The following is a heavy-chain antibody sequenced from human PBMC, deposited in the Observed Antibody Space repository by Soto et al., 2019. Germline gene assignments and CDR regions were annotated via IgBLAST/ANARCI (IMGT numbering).Heavy chain of an antibody. CDR3: ASDFSYGDYSVDAFDI. V-gene: IGHV3-33*01. CDR2: IWYDGSNK. Sequence: GESLKIACAASGFTFSSYGMHWVRQAPGKGLEWVAVIWYDGSNKYYADSVKGRFTISRDNSKNTLYLQMNSLRAEDTAVYYCASDFSYGDYSVDAFDIWGPGTMVTVSS. J-gene: IGHJ3*02. CDR1: GFTFSSYG. D-gene: IGHD4-17*01.